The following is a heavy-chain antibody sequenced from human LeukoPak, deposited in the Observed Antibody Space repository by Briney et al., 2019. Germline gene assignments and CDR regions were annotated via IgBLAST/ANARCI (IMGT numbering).Heavy chain of an antibody. CDR1: GFTFSSYW. CDR2: IKEDGSEK. Sequence: PGGSLRLSCAASGFTFSSYWMSWVRQAPGKGLEWVANIKEDGSEKYYVDSVKGRFTISRDNAKNSLYLQMNSLRAEDTAMYYCARIDNSGYIPLDYWGQGTLVTVSS. D-gene: IGHD3-22*01. J-gene: IGHJ4*02. V-gene: IGHV3-7*01. CDR3: ARIDNSGYIPLDY.